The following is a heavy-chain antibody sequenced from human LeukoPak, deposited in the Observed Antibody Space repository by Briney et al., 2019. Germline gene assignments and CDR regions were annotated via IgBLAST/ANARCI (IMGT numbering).Heavy chain of an antibody. CDR1: GFTFSSYA. J-gene: IGHJ6*03. Sequence: GSLRLSCAASGFTFSSYAMHWVRQPPGKGLEWIGEINHSGSTNYNPSLTSRVTISVDTSKNQFSLKLSSVTAADTAVYYCARHKDYYYSYMDVWGKGTTVTISS. CDR3: ARHKDYYYSYMDV. V-gene: IGHV4-34*01. CDR2: INHSGST.